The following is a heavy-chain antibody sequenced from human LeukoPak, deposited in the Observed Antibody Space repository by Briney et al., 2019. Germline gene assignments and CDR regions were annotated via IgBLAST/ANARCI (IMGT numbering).Heavy chain of an antibody. J-gene: IGHJ4*02. D-gene: IGHD3-22*01. CDR3: AKGYYDSNGYYYFFDY. Sequence: GGSLRLSCAASGFTFSSYGMLWVRQAPGKGLEWVAVISYDGSNKYYADSVKGRFTISRDNSKNTLYLQMNSLRAEDTAVYYCAKGYYDSNGYYYFFDYWGQGTLVTVS. V-gene: IGHV3-30*18. CDR1: GFTFSSYG. CDR2: ISYDGSNK.